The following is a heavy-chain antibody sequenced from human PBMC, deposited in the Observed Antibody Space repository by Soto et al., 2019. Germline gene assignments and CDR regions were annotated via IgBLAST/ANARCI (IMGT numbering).Heavy chain of an antibody. J-gene: IGHJ4*02. D-gene: IGHD2-21*01. CDR3: VRTSVVVAAATWEDY. CDR1: GFTFSSYW. Sequence: GGSLRLSCAASGFTFSSYWMHWVRQAPGKGLVWVSRINSDGSSTSYADSVKGRFTISRDNAKNTLYLQMNSLRAEDTAVYYCVRTSVVVAAATWEDYWGQGTLVTVSS. V-gene: IGHV3-74*01. CDR2: INSDGSST.